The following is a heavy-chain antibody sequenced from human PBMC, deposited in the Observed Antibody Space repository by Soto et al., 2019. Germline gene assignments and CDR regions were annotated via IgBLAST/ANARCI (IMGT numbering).Heavy chain of an antibody. D-gene: IGHD4-17*01. J-gene: IGHJ3*02. CDR3: AKEPNGDYVGAFDI. CDR1: GFTFRAYA. Sequence: EVQLLESGGNLIQPGGSLRLSCAASGFTFRAYAMSWVRQAPGAGLEWVSGISASGGRTYYADSVRGRFTISGDDSNTALFLQMDRLRAEDTALYYCAKEPNGDYVGAFDIWGRGTMVTVSS. CDR2: ISASGGRT. V-gene: IGHV3-23*01.